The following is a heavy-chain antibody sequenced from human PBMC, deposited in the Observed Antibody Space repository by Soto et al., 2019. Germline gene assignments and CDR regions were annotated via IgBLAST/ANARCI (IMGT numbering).Heavy chain of an antibody. CDR2: IYATVTT. J-gene: IGHJ6*02. V-gene: IGHV4-4*07. CDR1: GASISGFY. CDR3: ARGGIVLMVYALYYYYGMDV. D-gene: IGHD2-8*01. Sequence: SETLSLTCTVSGASISGFYWSWIRKSAGKGLEWIGRIYATVTTDYNPSLKSRVTISVDTSKNQFSLKLSSVTAADTAVYYCARGGIVLMVYALYYYYGMDVWGQGTTVTVSS.